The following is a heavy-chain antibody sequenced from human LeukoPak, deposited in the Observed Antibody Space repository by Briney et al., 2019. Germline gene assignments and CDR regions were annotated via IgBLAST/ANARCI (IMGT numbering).Heavy chain of an antibody. D-gene: IGHD3-9*01. CDR2: ISGNGGST. J-gene: IGHJ4*02. V-gene: IGHV3-23*01. CDR1: GFSFSNHA. Sequence: GGSLRLSCAASGFSFSNHAMSWVRQAPGKGLEWVSAISGNGGSTFYADSVKGRFTISRDNSKNTLYLQMNSLRAEDTAVYYCARFWYDILTGQQYFDYWGQGTLVTVSS. CDR3: ARFWYDILTGQQYFDY.